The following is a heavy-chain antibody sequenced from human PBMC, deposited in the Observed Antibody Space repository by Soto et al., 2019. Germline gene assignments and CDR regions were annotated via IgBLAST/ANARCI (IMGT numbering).Heavy chain of an antibody. CDR3: ARLDIVVVPAASDYYYGMDV. Sequence: QVQLQESGPGLVKPSETLSLTCTVSGGSISSYYWSWIRQPPGKGLEWIGYIYYSGSTNYNPSLKSRVAISVDTSKNRFSLKLSSVTAADTAVYYCARLDIVVVPAASDYYYGMDVWGQGTTVTVSS. D-gene: IGHD2-2*01. J-gene: IGHJ6*02. CDR2: IYYSGST. CDR1: GGSISSYY. V-gene: IGHV4-59*01.